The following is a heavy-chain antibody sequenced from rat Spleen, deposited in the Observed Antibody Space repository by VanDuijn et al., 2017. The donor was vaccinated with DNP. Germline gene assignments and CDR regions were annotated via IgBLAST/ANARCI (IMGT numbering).Heavy chain of an antibody. CDR2: ISYDGSST. CDR1: GFTFSDYN. Sequence: EVQLVESGGGLVQPGRSLKLSCAASGFTFSDYNMAWVRQAPKKDLEWVATISYDGSSTYYRDSVKGRFTISRDNAKSTLYLQMDSLRSEDTATYYCATLGTTPYYYFDYWGQGVMVTVSS. D-gene: IGHD1-5*01. J-gene: IGHJ2*01. CDR3: ATLGTTPYYYFDY. V-gene: IGHV5-7*01.